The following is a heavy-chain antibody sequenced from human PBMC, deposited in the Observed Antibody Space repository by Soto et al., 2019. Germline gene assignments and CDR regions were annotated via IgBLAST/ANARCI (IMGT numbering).Heavy chain of an antibody. CDR1: GVSFSGYY. V-gene: IGHV4-34*01. CDR2: INHSGST. J-gene: IGHJ5*02. CDR3: ARSGSYYDFWSGYYFNWFDP. Sequence: PSETLSLTCAVYGVSFSGYYWSWIRQPPGKGLEWIGEINHSGSTNYNPSLKSRVTISVDTSKNQFSLKLSSVTAADTAVYYCARSGSYYDFWSGYYFNWFDPWGQGTLVTVSS. D-gene: IGHD3-3*01.